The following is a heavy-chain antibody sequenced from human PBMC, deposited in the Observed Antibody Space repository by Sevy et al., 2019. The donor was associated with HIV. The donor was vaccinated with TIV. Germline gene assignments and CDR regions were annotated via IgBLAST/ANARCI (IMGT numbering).Heavy chain of an antibody. D-gene: IGHD4-17*01. CDR3: AREGYDTVTSYYYYGMDV. CDR2: IYYSGST. V-gene: IGHV4-59*01. J-gene: IGHJ6*02. CDR1: GGSISSYY. Sequence: SETLSLTCTVSGGSISSYYWSWIRQPPGKGLEWIGYIYYSGSTNYNPSLKSRVTISVDTSKNQFPLKLSAVTAADTAVYYCAREGYDTVTSYYYYGMDVWGQGTTVTVSS.